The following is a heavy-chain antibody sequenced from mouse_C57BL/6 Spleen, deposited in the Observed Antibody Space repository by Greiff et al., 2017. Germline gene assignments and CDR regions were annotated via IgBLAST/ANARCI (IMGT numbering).Heavy chain of an antibody. CDR3: ANYYGSSYGFAY. J-gene: IGHJ3*01. CDR2: IDPSDSYT. D-gene: IGHD1-1*01. CDR1: GYTFTSYW. V-gene: IGHV1-69*01. Sequence: VQLQQPGAELVMPGASVKLSCKASGYTFTSYWMHWVKQRPGQGLEWIGEIDPSDSYTNYNQKFKGKSTLTVDKSSSTAYMQLSSLTSEDSVVYYCANYYGSSYGFAYWGQGTLVTVSA.